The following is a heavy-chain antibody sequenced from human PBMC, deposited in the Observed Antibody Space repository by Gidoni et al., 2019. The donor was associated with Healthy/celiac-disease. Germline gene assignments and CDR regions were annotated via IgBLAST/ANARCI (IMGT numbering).Heavy chain of an antibody. Sequence: VSCKASGYTFTSYGISWVRQAPGQGLEWMGWISAYNGNTNYAQKLQGRVTMTTDTSTSTAYMELRSLRSDDTAVYYCARDVEERWLQFNDAFDIWGQGTMVTVSS. D-gene: IGHD5-12*01. J-gene: IGHJ3*02. CDR1: GYTFTSYG. V-gene: IGHV1-18*01. CDR3: ARDVEERWLQFNDAFDI. CDR2: ISAYNGNT.